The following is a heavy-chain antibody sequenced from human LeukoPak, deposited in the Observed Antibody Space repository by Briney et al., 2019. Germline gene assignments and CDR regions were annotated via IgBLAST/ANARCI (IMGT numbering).Heavy chain of an antibody. CDR1: GYTFTSYY. J-gene: IGHJ4*02. Sequence: ASVKVSCKASGYTFTSYYMHWVRQAPGQGLEWMGIINPSGGSTSYAQKLQGRVTMTTDTSTSTAYMELRSLRSDDTAVYYCASPLGYGDLPRVWGQGTLVTVSS. V-gene: IGHV1-46*01. CDR3: ASPLGYGDLPRV. D-gene: IGHD4-17*01. CDR2: INPSGGST.